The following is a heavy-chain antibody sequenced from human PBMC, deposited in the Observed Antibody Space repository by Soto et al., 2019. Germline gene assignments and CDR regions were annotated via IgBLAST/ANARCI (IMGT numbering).Heavy chain of an antibody. CDR1: GFTFSSYG. J-gene: IGHJ4*02. V-gene: IGHV3-33*01. Sequence: QVQLVESGGGVVQPGRSLRLSCAASGFTFSSYGMHWVRQAPGKGLEWVAVIWYDGSNKYYADSVKGPFTISRDNSKNTLYLQMNSLRAEDTAVYYCAINTYYYDSSGHGTPGYWGQGSLVTVSA. CDR2: IWYDGSNK. CDR3: AINTYYYDSSGHGTPGY. D-gene: IGHD3-22*01.